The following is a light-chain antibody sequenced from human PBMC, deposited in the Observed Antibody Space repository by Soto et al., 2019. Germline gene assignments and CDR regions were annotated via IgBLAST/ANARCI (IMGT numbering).Light chain of an antibody. CDR2: GAS. CDR3: QQYGSSPYT. V-gene: IGKV3-20*01. Sequence: EIVLTQSPGTLSLSPGERATLSCRASQSVGSSYLAWYQQKPGQAPRLLIYGASSRATGIPDRFSGSGFSGSGSGTDFTLTVSRLEPEDFAVYYCQQYGSSPYTFGQGTKLEI. CDR1: QSVGSSY. J-gene: IGKJ2*01.